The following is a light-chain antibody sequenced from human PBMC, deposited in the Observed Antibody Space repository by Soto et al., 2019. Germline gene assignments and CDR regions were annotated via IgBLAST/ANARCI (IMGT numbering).Light chain of an antibody. CDR2: VNSDGSH. CDR3: QTWGTDIHVV. CDR1: SGHSSYA. Sequence: QPVLTQSPSASASLGASVKHTCTLSSGHSSYAIAWHQQQPEKGPRYLMKVNSDGSHSKGDGIPDRLSGSSSGAERYLTISSLQSEDEADYYCQTWGTDIHVVFGGGTKVTVL. J-gene: IGLJ2*01. V-gene: IGLV4-69*01.